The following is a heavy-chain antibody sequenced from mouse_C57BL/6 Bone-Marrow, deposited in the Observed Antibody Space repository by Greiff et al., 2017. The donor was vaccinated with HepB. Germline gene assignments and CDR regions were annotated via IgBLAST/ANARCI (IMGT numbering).Heavy chain of an antibody. Sequence: QVQLQQSGPELVKPGASVKISCKASGYAFSSSWMNWVKQRPGKGLEWIGRIYPGDGDTNYNGKFKGKATLTADKSSSTAYMQLSSLTSEDSAVYFCAREEVATGDYWGQGTTLAVSS. D-gene: IGHD1-1*02. J-gene: IGHJ2*01. CDR1: GYAFSSSW. CDR2: IYPGDGDT. CDR3: AREEVATGDY. V-gene: IGHV1-82*01.